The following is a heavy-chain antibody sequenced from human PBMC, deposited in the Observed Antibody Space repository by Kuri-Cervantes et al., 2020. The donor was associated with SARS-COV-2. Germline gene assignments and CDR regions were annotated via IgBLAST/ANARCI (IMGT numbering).Heavy chain of an antibody. CDR3: ARGGGGQLDFDY. V-gene: IGHV4-4*07. CDR1: GGSISSYY. CDR2: IYTSGST. J-gene: IGHJ4*02. D-gene: IGHD6-13*01. Sequence: SETLSLTCTVSGGSISSYYWSWIRQPAGKGLEWIGRIYTSGSTNYNPSLKSRVTMSVDTSKNQFSLRLSSVTAADTAVYYCARGGGGQLDFDYWAREPWSPSPQ.